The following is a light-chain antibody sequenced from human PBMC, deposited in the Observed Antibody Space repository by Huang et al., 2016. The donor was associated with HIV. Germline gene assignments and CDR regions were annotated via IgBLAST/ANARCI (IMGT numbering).Light chain of an antibody. CDR2: DTF. CDR1: QSVSSY. J-gene: IGKJ4*01. Sequence: EIVLTPSPATLFLAPGERATPSCRASQSVSSYLAWYQQKPGQAPRLLIYDTFNRATGVPARFSGSGSGTDFTLTISSLEPEDFAVYYCQQRSDWPLTFGGGTKVEIK. V-gene: IGKV3-11*01. CDR3: QQRSDWPLT.